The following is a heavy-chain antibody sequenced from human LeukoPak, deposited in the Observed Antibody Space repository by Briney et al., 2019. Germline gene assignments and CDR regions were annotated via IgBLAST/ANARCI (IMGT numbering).Heavy chain of an antibody. J-gene: IGHJ4*02. CDR1: GYSFTRYY. Sequence: ASLKVSCKASGYSFTRYYVQWVRQAPGQGLEWVGWINPNTGDTNYTQTFQGRVTMTRDTSASTAYMELSGLRFDDTVVYNCATDEGGWGQGTLVTVSS. CDR3: ATDEGG. V-gene: IGHV1-2*02. D-gene: IGHD1-26*01. CDR2: INPNTGDT.